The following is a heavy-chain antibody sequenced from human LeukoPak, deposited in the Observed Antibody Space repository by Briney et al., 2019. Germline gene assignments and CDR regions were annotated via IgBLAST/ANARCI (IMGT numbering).Heavy chain of an antibody. Sequence: PGGSLRLSCAASGFTFSSYAMSWVRQAPGKGLEWVSAISGSGDSTYYADSVKGRFTISRDNAKNSLYLQMNSLRAEDTAVYYCASTIAAAGTEDYWGQGTLVTVSS. CDR3: ASTIAAAGTEDY. CDR2: ISGSGDST. V-gene: IGHV3-23*01. J-gene: IGHJ4*02. D-gene: IGHD6-13*01. CDR1: GFTFSSYA.